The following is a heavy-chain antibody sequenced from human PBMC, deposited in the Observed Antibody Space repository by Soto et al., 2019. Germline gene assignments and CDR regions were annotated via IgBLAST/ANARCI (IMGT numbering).Heavy chain of an antibody. J-gene: IGHJ6*03. Sequence: ETLSLTCTVSAGSISSSSNYRGWIRQPPGKGLEWIGYIYYSGSTNYNPSLKSRVTISVDTSKNQFSLKLSSVTAADTAVYYCARHPVVPAASRYHYYYYMDVWGKGTTVTVSS. D-gene: IGHD2-2*01. V-gene: IGHV4-39*01. CDR1: AGSISSSSNY. CDR2: IYYSGST. CDR3: ARHPVVPAASRYHYYYYMDV.